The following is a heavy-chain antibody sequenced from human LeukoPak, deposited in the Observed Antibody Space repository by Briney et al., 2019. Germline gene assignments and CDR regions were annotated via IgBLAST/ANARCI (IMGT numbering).Heavy chain of an antibody. Sequence: PGGSLRLSCAASGFTFSSYAMTWVRQAPGKGLEWVSAISGSGSSTYYADSVKGRFTISRDNSKNTLYLQMNSLRAEDTAVYYCAKEVGRVGYYFDYWGQGTLVTVSP. CDR2: ISGSGSST. D-gene: IGHD1-26*01. J-gene: IGHJ4*02. CDR1: GFTFSSYA. V-gene: IGHV3-23*01. CDR3: AKEVGRVGYYFDY.